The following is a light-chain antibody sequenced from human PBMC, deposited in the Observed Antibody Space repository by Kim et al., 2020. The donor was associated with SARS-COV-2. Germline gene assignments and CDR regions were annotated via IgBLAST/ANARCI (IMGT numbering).Light chain of an antibody. Sequence: SPGENTTLSYRASQSRSISYLAWYQQRPGQPPRLRMYATSSRATGIPDRFSGSGSGTDFTLTISRLEPEDFAVYYCQHYGSSPRTFGPGTKVDIK. CDR2: ATS. CDR1: QSRSISY. J-gene: IGKJ3*01. V-gene: IGKV3-20*01. CDR3: QHYGSSPRT.